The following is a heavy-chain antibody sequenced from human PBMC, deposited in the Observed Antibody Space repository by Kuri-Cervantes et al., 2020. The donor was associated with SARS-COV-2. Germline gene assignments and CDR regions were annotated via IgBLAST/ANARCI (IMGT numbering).Heavy chain of an antibody. V-gene: IGHV3-11*05. J-gene: IGHJ6*03. CDR3: ARDLEDYDFWSGYYTKNYYYYYMDV. CDR2: ISSSSSYT. CDR1: GFTFSDYY. Sequence: GESLKISCAASGFTFSDYYMSWIRQAPGKGLEWVSYISSSSSYTNYADSVKDRFTISRDNAKNSLYLQMNSLRAEDTAVYYCARDLEDYDFWSGYYTKNYYYYYMDVWGKGTTVTVSS. D-gene: IGHD3-3*01.